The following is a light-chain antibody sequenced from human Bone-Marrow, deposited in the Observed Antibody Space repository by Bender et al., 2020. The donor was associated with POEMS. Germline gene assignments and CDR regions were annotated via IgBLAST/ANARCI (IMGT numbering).Light chain of an antibody. V-gene: IGLV2-23*02. Sequence: QSALTQPASVSGSPGQSIAISCTGTSSDVGSYNLVSWYQQHPGKAPKLMIHEVFKRPSGVPDRFAGSKSGNTASLTISGLQAEDEADYHCCSYAGSSTFVLFGGGTKLTVL. CDR1: SSDVGSYNL. J-gene: IGLJ2*01. CDR2: EVF. CDR3: CSYAGSSTFVL.